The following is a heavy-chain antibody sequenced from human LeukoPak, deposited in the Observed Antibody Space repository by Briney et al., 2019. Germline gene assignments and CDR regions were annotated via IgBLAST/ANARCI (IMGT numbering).Heavy chain of an antibody. J-gene: IGHJ4*02. D-gene: IGHD6-19*01. CDR1: GFSFSDCW. Sequence: GGSLRLSCAASGFSFSDCWMNWVRQAPGKGLEWVSVIYSGGGTYYADSVKGRFTISRDNSKNTLYLQMNSLRAEDTAVYYCARVPAGYSSGWSYFDYWGQGTLVTVSS. CDR2: IYSGGGT. CDR3: ARVPAGYSSGWSYFDY. V-gene: IGHV3-53*01.